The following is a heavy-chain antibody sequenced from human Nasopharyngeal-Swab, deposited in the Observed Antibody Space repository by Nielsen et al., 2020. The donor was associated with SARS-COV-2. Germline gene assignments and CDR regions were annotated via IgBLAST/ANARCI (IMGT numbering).Heavy chain of an antibody. CDR2: ISYDGSNK. J-gene: IGHJ4*02. V-gene: IGHV3-30*04. CDR3: ARDWIGNFDH. Sequence: VRQAPGKGLEWVAVISYDGSNKYYADSVKGRFTISRDNSKNTLYLQMNSLRAEDTAVYYCARDWIGNFDHWGQGTLVTVSS. D-gene: IGHD3-10*01.